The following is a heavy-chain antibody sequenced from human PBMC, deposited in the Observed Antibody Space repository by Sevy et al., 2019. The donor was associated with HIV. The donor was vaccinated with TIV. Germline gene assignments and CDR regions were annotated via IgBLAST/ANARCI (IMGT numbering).Heavy chain of an antibody. D-gene: IGHD3-22*01. Sequence: GGSLRLSCAASGFTFDDYAMHWVRQAPGKGLEWVSGISWNSGSIGYADPVKGRFTISRDNAKNSLYLQMNSLRAEDTALYYCAKDLRYYYDSSGYYPVGAFDIWGQGTMVTVS. CDR2: ISWNSGSI. CDR1: GFTFDDYA. J-gene: IGHJ3*02. V-gene: IGHV3-9*01. CDR3: AKDLRYYYDSSGYYPVGAFDI.